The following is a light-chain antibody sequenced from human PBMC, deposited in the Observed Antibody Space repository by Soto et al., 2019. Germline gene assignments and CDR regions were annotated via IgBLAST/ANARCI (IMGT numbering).Light chain of an antibody. CDR2: WAS. CDR1: QSVLYSSNNKNY. V-gene: IGKV4-1*01. CDR3: QQYYSTLWT. Sequence: DIVMTQSPDSLAVSLGERATINCKSSQSVLYSSNNKNYLAWYQQKPGQPPKLLIYWASTRESGVPDRFSGSGSGTDFTPTISSLQAEDVAVYYCQQYYSTLWTFGQGTKVDI. J-gene: IGKJ1*01.